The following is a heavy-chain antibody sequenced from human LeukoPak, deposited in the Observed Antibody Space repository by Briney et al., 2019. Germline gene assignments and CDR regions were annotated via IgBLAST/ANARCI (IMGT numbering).Heavy chain of an antibody. D-gene: IGHD3-3*01. V-gene: IGHV3-30-3*01. CDR1: GFTFSSYA. Sequence: GRSLRLSCAASGFTFSSYAMQWVRQAPGKGLEWVAGISYDGSNKYYADSVKGRFTISRDNSKNTLYLQMNSLRAEDTAVYYCARDSTIFGVVISGLDYWGQRTLVTVSS. CDR3: ARDSTIFGVVISGLDY. CDR2: ISYDGSNK. J-gene: IGHJ4*02.